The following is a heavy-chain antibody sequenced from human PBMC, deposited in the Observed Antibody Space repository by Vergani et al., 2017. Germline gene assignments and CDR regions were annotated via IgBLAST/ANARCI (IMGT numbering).Heavy chain of an antibody. V-gene: IGHV2-70*15. CDR3: ARTGYSYSKAFDY. J-gene: IGHJ4*02. D-gene: IGHD2-15*01. CDR1: GYSLSSSGMC. CDR2: IDWVVDK. Sequence: QVTLRESGPALVKPTQTLTLTCTFSGYSLSSSGMCVSWIRQPPGKSLEWLARIDWVVDKYYSTSLKTRLTISKDTSKNHVVLTMTNMDPVDTATYYCARTGYSYSKAFDYWGQGTMVTVSS.